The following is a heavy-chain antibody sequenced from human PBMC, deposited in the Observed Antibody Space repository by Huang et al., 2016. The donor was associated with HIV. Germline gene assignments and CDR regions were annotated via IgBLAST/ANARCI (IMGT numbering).Heavy chain of an antibody. CDR2: IHSDDIT. J-gene: IGHJ4*02. V-gene: IGHV4-4*07. CDR1: GDPMPGFY. CDR3: ARDNAYKGFFDF. D-gene: IGHD1-1*01. Sequence: QVYLHESGPGLVKPSDTLSLTCIVSGDPMPGFYWSWIRQSVAKGLEWIGHIHSDDITHFSPTFRSRIAMSIHPTKKQFSLALSSMTAADAAVYYCARDNAYKGFFDFWGQGVLVTVPS.